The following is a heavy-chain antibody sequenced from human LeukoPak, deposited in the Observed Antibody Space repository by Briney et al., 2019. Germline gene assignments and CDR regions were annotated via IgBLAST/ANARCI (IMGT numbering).Heavy chain of an antibody. Sequence: SETLSLTCTASGGSISSCHWSWVRQPAGKGLEWIGRIYTSGGTNYNPSLKSRVTISVDTSKNQFSLNLSSVTAADTAVYYCASVSEDDYWGQGTLVTVSS. CDR1: GGSISSCH. V-gene: IGHV4-4*07. CDR2: IYTSGGT. D-gene: IGHD1-14*01. CDR3: ASVSEDDY. J-gene: IGHJ4*02.